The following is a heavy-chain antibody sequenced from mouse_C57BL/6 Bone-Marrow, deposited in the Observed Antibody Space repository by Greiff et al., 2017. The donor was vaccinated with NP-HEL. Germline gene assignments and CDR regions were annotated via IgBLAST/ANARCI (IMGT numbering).Heavy chain of an antibody. J-gene: IGHJ4*01. Sequence: QVQLQQPGAELVKPGASVKMSCKASGYTFTSYWITWVKQRPGQGLEWIGDIYPGSGSTNYNEKFKSKATLTVDTSSSTAYMQLSSLTSEDSAVYYCARDYYGSSYAMDDWGQGTSVTVSA. D-gene: IGHD1-1*01. CDR2: IYPGSGST. CDR1: GYTFTSYW. CDR3: ARDYYGSSYAMDD. V-gene: IGHV1-55*01.